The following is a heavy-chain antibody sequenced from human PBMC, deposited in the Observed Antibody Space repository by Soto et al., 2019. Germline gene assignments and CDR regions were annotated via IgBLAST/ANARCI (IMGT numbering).Heavy chain of an antibody. CDR2: IYYSGST. V-gene: IGHV4-31*03. J-gene: IGHJ6*02. CDR1: GGSISSGGYY. D-gene: IGHD3-3*01. CDR3: ARVSKYYDFWSGYSGMDV. Sequence: SETLSLTCTVSGGSISSGGYYWSWIRQHPGKGLEWIGYIYYSGSTYYNPSLKSRVTISVDTSKNQFSLKLSSVTAADTAVYYCARVSKYYDFWSGYSGMDVWGQGTTVTVSS.